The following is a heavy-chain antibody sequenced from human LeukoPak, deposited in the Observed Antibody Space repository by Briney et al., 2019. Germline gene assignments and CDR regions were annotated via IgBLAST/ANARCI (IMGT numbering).Heavy chain of an antibody. CDR3: ARAGHYYDSSGYYPL. Sequence: SETLSLTCTVSGGSFSSGSYYWSWIRQPPGKGLEWIGYIYYSGSTNYNPSLKSRVTISVDTSKNQFSLKLSSVTAADTAVYYCARAGHYYDSSGYYPLWGQGTLVTVSS. J-gene: IGHJ4*02. CDR2: IYYSGST. D-gene: IGHD3-22*01. V-gene: IGHV4-61*01. CDR1: GGSFSSGSYY.